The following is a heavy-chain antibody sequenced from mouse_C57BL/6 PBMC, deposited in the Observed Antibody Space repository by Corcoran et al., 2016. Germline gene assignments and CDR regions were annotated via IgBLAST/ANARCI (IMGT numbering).Heavy chain of an antibody. V-gene: IGHV9-3*01. D-gene: IGHD2-4*01. CDR3: ARDYYDYAY. CDR1: GYTFTTYG. Sequence: QIQLVQSGPELKKPGETVKISCKASGYTFTTYGMSWVKQAPGKGLKWMGWINTYSGVPTYADDFKGRFAFSLETSASTAYLQINNLKNEDTATYFCARDYYDYAYWGQGTTLTVSS. J-gene: IGHJ2*01. CDR2: INTYSGVP.